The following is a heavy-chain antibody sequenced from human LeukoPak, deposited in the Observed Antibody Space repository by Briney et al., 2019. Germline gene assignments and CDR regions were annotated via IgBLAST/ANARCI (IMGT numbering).Heavy chain of an antibody. CDR2: ISSGGNT. Sequence: PGGSLRLSCAASGFTFSSSGMSWVRQAPGKGLEWVSAISSGGNTYYADSVKGRFTISGDSSKNTLYLQMNSLRAEDTAVYFCAKRGISGTKEFDYWGQGTLVTVSS. D-gene: IGHD1-7*01. CDR3: AKRGISGTKEFDY. V-gene: IGHV3-23*01. J-gene: IGHJ4*02. CDR1: GFTFSSSG.